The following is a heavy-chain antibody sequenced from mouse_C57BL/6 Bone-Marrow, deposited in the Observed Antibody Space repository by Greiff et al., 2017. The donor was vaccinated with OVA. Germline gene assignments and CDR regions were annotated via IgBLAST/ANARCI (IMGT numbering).Heavy chain of an antibody. CDR3: ARQAGGAMDY. CDR2: ISGGGGNT. V-gene: IGHV5-9*01. J-gene: IGHJ4*01. CDR1: GFTFSSYT. Sequence: EVKLVESGGGLVKPGGSLKLSCAASGFTFSSYTMSWVRQTPEQRLEWVATISGGGGNTYYPDSVKGRFTISRDNARNTLYLQMSSLRSEDTALYYCARQAGGAMDYWGQGTSVTVSS.